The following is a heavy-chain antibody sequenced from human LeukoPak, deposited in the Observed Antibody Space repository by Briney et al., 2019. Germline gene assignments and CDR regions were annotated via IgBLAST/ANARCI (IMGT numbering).Heavy chain of an antibody. V-gene: IGHV3-23*01. Sequence: GSLRLSCAASGFTFSSYSMNWVRQAPGKGLEWVSAISGSGGSTYYADSVKGRFTISRDNSKNTLYLQMNSLRAEDTAVYYCAKDLEGGSGYFDYWGQGTLVTVSS. CDR1: GFTFSSYS. D-gene: IGHD6-19*01. CDR3: AKDLEGGSGYFDY. CDR2: ISGSGGST. J-gene: IGHJ4*02.